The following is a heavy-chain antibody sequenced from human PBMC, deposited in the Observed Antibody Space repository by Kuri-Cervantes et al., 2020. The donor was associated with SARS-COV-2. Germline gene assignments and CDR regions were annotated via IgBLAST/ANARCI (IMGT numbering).Heavy chain of an antibody. Sequence: LKISCAASGFTFSSYGMHWVRQAPGKGLEWVAVISYDGSNKYCADSVKGRFTISRDNSKNTLYLQMNSLRAEDTAVYYCAKDLCGGDCPPLDYWGQGTLVTVSS. D-gene: IGHD2-21*01. J-gene: IGHJ4*02. V-gene: IGHV3-30*18. CDR1: GFTFSSYG. CDR2: ISYDGSNK. CDR3: AKDLCGGDCPPLDY.